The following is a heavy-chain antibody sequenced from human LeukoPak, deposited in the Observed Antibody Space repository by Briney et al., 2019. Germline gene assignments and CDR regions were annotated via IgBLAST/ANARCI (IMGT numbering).Heavy chain of an antibody. Sequence: SVKVSCKASKFSSDVINWVRQAPGQGFEWLGRIVPLTGVTDYAQKFQGRVTITADKSTSTAYMELSSLRSEDTAVYYCARDSGYSYGRDYWGQGTLVTVSS. J-gene: IGHJ4*02. CDR2: IVPLTGVT. CDR1: KFSSDV. V-gene: IGHV1-69*04. CDR3: ARDSGYSYGRDY. D-gene: IGHD5-18*01.